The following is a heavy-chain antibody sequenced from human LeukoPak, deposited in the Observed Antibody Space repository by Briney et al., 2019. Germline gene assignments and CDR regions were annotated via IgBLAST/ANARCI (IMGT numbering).Heavy chain of an antibody. V-gene: IGHV5-51*01. CDR3: ARLTYIIGGILAKRIAAATRNWFDP. CDR1: GYSFTSYW. Sequence: KSGESLKISCKGSGYSFTSYWIGWVRQMPGKGLEWMGIIYPGDSDTRYSPSFQGQVTISADKSISTAYLQWSSLKASDTAMYYCARLTYIIGGILAKRIAAATRNWFDPWGQGTLVTVSS. CDR2: IYPGDSDT. D-gene: IGHD6-13*01. J-gene: IGHJ5*02.